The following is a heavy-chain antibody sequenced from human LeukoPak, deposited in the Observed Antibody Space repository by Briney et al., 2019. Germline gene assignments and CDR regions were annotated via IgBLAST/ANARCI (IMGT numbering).Heavy chain of an antibody. Sequence: GGSLRLSCAASGFTFSSYAMSWVRQAPGKGLEWVSAISGSGGSTYYADSVKGRFTISRDNAKNSLYLQMNSLRAEDMALYYCAKDPGASRGWYFDYWGQGTLVTVSS. CDR2: ISGSGGST. D-gene: IGHD1-14*01. CDR1: GFTFSSYA. CDR3: AKDPGASRGWYFDY. J-gene: IGHJ4*02. V-gene: IGHV3-23*01.